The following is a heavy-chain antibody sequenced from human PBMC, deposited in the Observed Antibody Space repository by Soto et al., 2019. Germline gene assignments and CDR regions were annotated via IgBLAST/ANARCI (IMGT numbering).Heavy chain of an antibody. CDR1: GFVFGDYA. CDR3: AKELGPDDYSTFDDWLDYGMDV. D-gene: IGHD4-4*01. Sequence: QVQLVESGGGVVQPGKSLRLSCAPSGFVFGDYAMHWVRQAPGQGLEWVAFISYDGSKAYYADSVKGRFTVSRDKSKNRLYLQMDSLRVEDTAAYFCAKELGPDDYSTFDDWLDYGMDVWGQGTTVTVSS. CDR2: ISYDGSKA. J-gene: IGHJ6*02. V-gene: IGHV3-30*18.